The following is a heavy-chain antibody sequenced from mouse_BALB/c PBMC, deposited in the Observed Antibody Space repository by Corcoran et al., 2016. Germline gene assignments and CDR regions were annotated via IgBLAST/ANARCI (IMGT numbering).Heavy chain of an antibody. CDR3: ATYGNYESYFDY. CDR2: IDPANGNS. CDR1: GFNIKDTY. J-gene: IGHJ2*01. D-gene: IGHD2-1*01. Sequence: EFQLQQSGAELVKPGASVKLSCTASGFNIKDTYIHWVKQRPEQGLEWIGRIDPANGNSKYDPKFQGKATITADTSSNTANLQLSSLTSEDTAVYYCATYGNYESYFDYWGQGTTLTVSS. V-gene: IGHV14-3*02.